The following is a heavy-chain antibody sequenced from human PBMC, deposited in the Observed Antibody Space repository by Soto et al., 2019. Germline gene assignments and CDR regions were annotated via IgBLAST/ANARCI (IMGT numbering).Heavy chain of an antibody. J-gene: IGHJ5*02. CDR1: GGTFSSYA. V-gene: IGHV1-69*13. D-gene: IGHD6-19*01. Sequence: ASVKVSCKASGGTFSSYAISWVRQAPGQGLEWMGGIIPIFGTANYAQKFQGRVTITADESTSTAYMELSSLRSEDTAVYYCARGTTGSSGWPEVLWFDPWGQGTLVTVSS. CDR3: ARGTTGSSGWPEVLWFDP. CDR2: IIPIFGTA.